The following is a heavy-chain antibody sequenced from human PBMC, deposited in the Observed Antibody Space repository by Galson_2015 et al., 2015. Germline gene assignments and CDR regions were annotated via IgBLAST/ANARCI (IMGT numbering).Heavy chain of an antibody. J-gene: IGHJ5*02. V-gene: IGHV3-23*01. CDR1: GFTFSSYA. D-gene: IGHD2-21*01. CDR2: ISGSGGST. CDR3: AKSQAYLDWFDP. Sequence: SLRLSCAASGFTFSSYAMSWVRQAPGKGLEWVSAISGSGGSTYYADSVKGRFTISRDNSKNTLYLQMNSLRAEDTAVYYCAKSQAYLDWFDPWGQGTLVTVSS.